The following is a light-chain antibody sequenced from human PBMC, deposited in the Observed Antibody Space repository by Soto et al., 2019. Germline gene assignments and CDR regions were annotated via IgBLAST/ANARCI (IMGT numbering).Light chain of an antibody. V-gene: IGKV3-15*01. Sequence: EIVMTQSPATLSVSPGERASLSCRASQSVSSNLAWYQQKPGQTPRLLIYATSTRDTGIPARFSGSGSGTEFTLTISSLQSEDFAVYYCQHYNNWPLTFGGGTKVEIK. J-gene: IGKJ4*01. CDR3: QHYNNWPLT. CDR2: ATS. CDR1: QSVSSN.